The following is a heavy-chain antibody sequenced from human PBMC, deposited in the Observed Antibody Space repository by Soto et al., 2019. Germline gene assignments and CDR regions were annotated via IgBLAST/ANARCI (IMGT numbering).Heavy chain of an antibody. V-gene: IGHV4-59*01. Sequence: SETLSLTCTVSGGSISSYYWSWIRQPPGKGLEWIGYIYYSGSTNYNPSLKSLVTISVDTSKNQFSLKLSSVTAADTAVYYCARGLGSGSYSLHWFDPWGQGTLVTVSS. J-gene: IGHJ5*02. D-gene: IGHD1-26*01. CDR2: IYYSGST. CDR3: ARGLGSGSYSLHWFDP. CDR1: GGSISSYY.